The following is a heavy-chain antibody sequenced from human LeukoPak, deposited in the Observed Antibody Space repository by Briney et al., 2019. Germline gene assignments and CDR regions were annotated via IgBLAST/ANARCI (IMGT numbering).Heavy chain of an antibody. Sequence: SETLSLTCTVSGGSISNYYWSWIRQPAGKGLEWIGRIFSSGSTNYNPSLKSRVTMSVDTSKNRFSLKLSSVTAADTAEYFCARESRRSYCNEYWGQGTLVTVSS. V-gene: IGHV4-4*07. CDR2: IFSSGST. J-gene: IGHJ4*02. CDR1: GGSISNYY. D-gene: IGHD2-2*01. CDR3: ARESRRSYCNEY.